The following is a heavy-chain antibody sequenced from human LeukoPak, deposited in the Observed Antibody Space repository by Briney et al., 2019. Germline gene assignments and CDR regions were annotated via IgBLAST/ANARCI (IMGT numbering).Heavy chain of an antibody. CDR1: GFTVSTTY. V-gene: IGHV3-53*01. CDR3: ARRGDGGRSFDY. CDR2: IYVDGRT. Sequence: GGSLRLSCAASGFTVSTTYMSWVRQAPGKGLEWVSLIYVDGRTYYADSVKGRFTISRDNSKNTLYLQVNSLRVEDTAVYYCARRGDGGRSFDYWGQGTLVTVSS. D-gene: IGHD4-23*01. J-gene: IGHJ4*02.